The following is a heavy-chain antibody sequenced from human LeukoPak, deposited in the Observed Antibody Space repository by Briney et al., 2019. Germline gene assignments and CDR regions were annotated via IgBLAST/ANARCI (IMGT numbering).Heavy chain of an antibody. CDR3: AKDMVVVVAAGWMDV. V-gene: IGHV3-30*18. D-gene: IGHD2-15*01. CDR2: MSYNGSDK. J-gene: IGHJ6*02. Sequence: PGGSLRLSCAASGFTFSSYGMHWVRQAPGKGLEWVGFMSYNGSDKIYADSVKGRFTISRANSKNTLFLQMNSLGAEDTAMYYGAKDMVVVVAAGWMDVWGQGTTVTVSS. CDR1: GFTFSSYG.